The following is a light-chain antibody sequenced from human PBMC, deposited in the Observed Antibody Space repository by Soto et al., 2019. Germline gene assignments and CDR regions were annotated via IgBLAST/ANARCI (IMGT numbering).Light chain of an antibody. V-gene: IGKV3-20*01. J-gene: IGKJ4*01. CDR1: QSVSSNY. CDR3: QQYGSSPLT. Sequence: PGERATLSCRASQSVSSNYLVWYQQKPGQTPKVLIYRASTRATGIPDRFSGSGSGTDFTLTISRLEAEDFAVYYCQQYGSSPLTFGGGTKVEIK. CDR2: RAS.